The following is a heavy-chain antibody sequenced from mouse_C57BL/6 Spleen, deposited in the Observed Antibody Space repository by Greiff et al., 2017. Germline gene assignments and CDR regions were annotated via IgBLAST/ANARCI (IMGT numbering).Heavy chain of an antibody. V-gene: IGHV1-82*01. Sequence: VQLQQSGPELVKPGASVKISCKASGYAFSSSWMNWVKQRPGTGLEWIGRIYPGDGDTNSNGRLKGKATLTADKSSSTAYMQLSSLTSEDSAVYFCARRESDYWGQGTTLTVSS. CDR3: ARRESDY. CDR1: GYAFSSSW. CDR2: IYPGDGDT. J-gene: IGHJ2*01.